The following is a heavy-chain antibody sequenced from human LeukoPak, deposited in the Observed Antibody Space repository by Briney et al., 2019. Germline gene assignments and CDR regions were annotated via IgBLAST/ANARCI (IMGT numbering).Heavy chain of an antibody. V-gene: IGHV3-23*01. J-gene: IGHJ4*02. Sequence: GGSLRLSCAASGFTFSTYAMGWVRQAPGEGLEWVSSIKGGGGGPFYADSVRGRFTISRDKSKNTLYLQLNSLGAEDTAVYFCAQGGHDFNPFYYWGQGTLVTVSS. CDR2: IKGGGGGP. CDR3: AQGGHDFNPFYY. CDR1: GFTFSTYA. D-gene: IGHD2-21*02.